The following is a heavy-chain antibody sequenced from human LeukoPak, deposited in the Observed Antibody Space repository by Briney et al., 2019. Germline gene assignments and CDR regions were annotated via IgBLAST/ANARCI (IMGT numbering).Heavy chain of an antibody. CDR3: ARGYDYYDSCGYGY. CDR1: GFTFSSYG. CDR2: IWYDGSNK. J-gene: IGHJ4*02. Sequence: GGSLRLSCAASGFTFSSYGMHWVRQAPGKGLEWVAVIWYDGSNKYYADSVKGRFTISRDNSKNTLYLQMNSLRAEDTAVYYCARGYDYYDSCGYGYWGQGTLVTVSS. V-gene: IGHV3-33*01. D-gene: IGHD3-22*01.